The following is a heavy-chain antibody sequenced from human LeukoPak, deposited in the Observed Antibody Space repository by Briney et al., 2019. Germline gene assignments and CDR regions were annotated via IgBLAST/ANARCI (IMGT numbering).Heavy chain of an antibody. J-gene: IGHJ4*02. Sequence: GGSLRLSRAASGFTFSSYAMHWVRQAPGKGLEWVAVISYDGSNKYYADSVKGRFTISRDNSKNTLYLQMNSLRAEDTAVYYCARESPTVAGPPSSAPDYWGQGTLVTVSS. CDR2: ISYDGSNK. CDR3: ARESPTVAGPPSSAPDY. V-gene: IGHV3-30*04. D-gene: IGHD6-19*01. CDR1: GFTFSSYA.